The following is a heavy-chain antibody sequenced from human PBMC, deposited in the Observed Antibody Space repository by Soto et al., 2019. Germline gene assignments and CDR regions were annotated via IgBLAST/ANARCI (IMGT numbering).Heavy chain of an antibody. D-gene: IGHD5-12*01. J-gene: IGHJ4*02. CDR3: ARDGYRYNPAPFDY. CDR2: IIPIFGTA. CDR1: GGTFSSYA. Sequence: SVKVSCKASGGTFSSYAISWVRQAPGQGLEWMGGIIPIFGTANYAQKFQGRVTITADESTSTAYMELSSLRSEDTAVYYCARDGYRYNPAPFDYWGQGTLVTVSS. V-gene: IGHV1-69*13.